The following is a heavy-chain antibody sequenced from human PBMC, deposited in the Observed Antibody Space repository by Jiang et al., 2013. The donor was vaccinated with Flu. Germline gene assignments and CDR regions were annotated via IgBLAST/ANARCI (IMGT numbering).Heavy chain of an antibody. CDR3: ARDRYSSTWSDY. CDR2: ISTSGSTI. V-gene: IGHV3-11*04. Sequence: AASGFTFSDYYMSWIRQAPAKGLEWVSYISTSGSTIYYADSVKGRFTISRDNAKNLLYLQMNSLRAEDTAVYYCARDRYSSTWSDYWGQGTLVTVSS. CDR1: GFTFSDYY. D-gene: IGHD6-13*01. J-gene: IGHJ4*02.